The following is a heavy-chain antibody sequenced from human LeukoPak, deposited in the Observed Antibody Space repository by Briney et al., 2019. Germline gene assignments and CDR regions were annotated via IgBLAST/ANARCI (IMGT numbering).Heavy chain of an antibody. CDR1: GXSISSSSYY. J-gene: IGHJ3*02. CDR3: ARTNRDIVVVVAAFDI. CDR2: IYYSGST. V-gene: IGHV4-39*01. Sequence: SETLSLTCTVSGXSISSSSYYWGWIRQPPGKGLEWIGSIYYSGSTYYNPSLKSRVTISVDTSKNQFSLKLSSVTAADTAVYYCARTNRDIVVVVAAFDIWGQGTMVTVSS. D-gene: IGHD2-15*01.